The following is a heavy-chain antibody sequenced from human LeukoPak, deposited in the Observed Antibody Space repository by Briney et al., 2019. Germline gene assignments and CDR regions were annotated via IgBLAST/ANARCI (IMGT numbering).Heavy chain of an antibody. CDR3: VSNSFDY. Sequence: PGGSLRLSCAASGFTFDDYAMHWVRQAPGKGLEWVSGISWNSGSIGYADSVKGRFTISRDNAKNSLYLQMNSLRAEDTALYYCVSNSFDYWGQGTLVTVSP. D-gene: IGHD5-24*01. J-gene: IGHJ4*02. V-gene: IGHV3-9*01. CDR2: ISWNSGSI. CDR1: GFTFDDYA.